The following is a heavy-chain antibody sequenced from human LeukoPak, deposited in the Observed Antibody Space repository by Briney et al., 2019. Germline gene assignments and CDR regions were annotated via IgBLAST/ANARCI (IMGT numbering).Heavy chain of an antibody. Sequence: GGSLRLSCAASGFTFSDYYMSWIRQAPGKGLEWVSYIRSSGSTIYYADSVKGRFTISRDNAKSSLYLQMNSLRAEDTAVYYCARDRGAARHFDYWGQGTLVTVSS. J-gene: IGHJ4*02. CDR1: GFTFSDYY. V-gene: IGHV3-11*04. CDR3: ARDRGAARHFDY. D-gene: IGHD6-6*01. CDR2: IRSSGSTI.